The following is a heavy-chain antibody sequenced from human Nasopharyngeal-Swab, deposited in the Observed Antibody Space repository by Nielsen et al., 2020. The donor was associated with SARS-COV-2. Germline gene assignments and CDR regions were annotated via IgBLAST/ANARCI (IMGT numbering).Heavy chain of an antibody. D-gene: IGHD3-10*01. CDR1: GFTFSTYW. Sequence: ESLKISCAASGFTFSTYWMHWVRQAPGKGLVWVSRINDDGRDTIYADSVKGRFTISRDNAKNTLYLQMNSLRAEDTAVYYCARARFGSGNYYGFDYWGQGTLVTVSS. CDR2: INDDGRDT. V-gene: IGHV3-74*01. J-gene: IGHJ4*02. CDR3: ARARFGSGNYYGFDY.